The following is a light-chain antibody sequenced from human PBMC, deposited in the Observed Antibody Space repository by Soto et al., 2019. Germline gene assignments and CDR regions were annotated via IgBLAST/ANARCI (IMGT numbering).Light chain of an antibody. V-gene: IGKV3-15*01. CDR3: QQYNNWPLYT. CDR2: CAS. J-gene: IGKJ2*01. Sequence: EIVMTQSTATLSVSPGERATLSCRASQSVSSNLAWYQQKPGQAPRLLIYCASTRATGIPARFSGSGSGTEVTLSISSLQSEDFAADYCQQYNNWPLYTLGQGTKREIK. CDR1: QSVSSN.